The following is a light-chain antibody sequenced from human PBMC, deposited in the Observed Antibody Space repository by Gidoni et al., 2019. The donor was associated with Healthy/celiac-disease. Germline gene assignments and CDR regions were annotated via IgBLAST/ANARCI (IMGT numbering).Light chain of an antibody. CDR2: AAS. V-gene: IGKV1-39*01. CDR3: QQSYNPIT. Sequence: DIQMTQSPSSLSASVGDRVTITCRASQSISSYLNWYQQKPGKAPKLLIYAASSLQSGVPSRFSGSGSGTDFTLTISSLQPEDFATYYCQQSYNPITFXQXTRLEIK. CDR1: QSISSY. J-gene: IGKJ5*01.